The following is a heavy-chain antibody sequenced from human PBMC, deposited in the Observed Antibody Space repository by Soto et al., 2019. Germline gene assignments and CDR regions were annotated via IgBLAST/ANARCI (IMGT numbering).Heavy chain of an antibody. CDR1: GFTFSSYS. CDR3: ARVETTVTPIDY. D-gene: IGHD4-17*01. CDR2: ISSSSSNI. J-gene: IGHJ4*02. V-gene: IGHV3-48*01. Sequence: GGSLRLSCAASGFTFSSYSMNWVRQAPGKGPEWVSYISSSSSNIYYADSVKGRFTISRDNAKNSLYLQMNSLRAEDTAVYYCARVETTVTPIDYWGQGTLVTVSS.